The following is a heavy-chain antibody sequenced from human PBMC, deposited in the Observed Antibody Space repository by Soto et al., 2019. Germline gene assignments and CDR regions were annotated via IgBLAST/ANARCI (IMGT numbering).Heavy chain of an antibody. CDR1: GFTLAKYT. V-gene: IGHV3-23*01. CDR2: SYSTGGT. D-gene: IGHD3-9*01. CDR3: ARDREPDGIWTFDS. J-gene: IGHJ4*02. Sequence: GGSLRLSCAASGFTLAKYTMGWVRQAPGKGLEWVAESYSTGGTEYADSVKGRFTIFRDNSKSTLFLQMNSLGVGDTALYYCARDREPDGIWTFDSWGQGTLVTVSP.